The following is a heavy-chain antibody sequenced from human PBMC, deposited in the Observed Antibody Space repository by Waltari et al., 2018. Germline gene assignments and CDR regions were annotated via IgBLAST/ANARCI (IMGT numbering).Heavy chain of an antibody. D-gene: IGHD6-25*01. CDR3: ARGLETWHRLKYNWFDP. V-gene: IGHV4-34*01. CDR2: INHSGST. Sequence: QVQLQQWGAGLLKTSETLSLTCAVYGGSFSGYYWSWIRQPPGKGLEGIGEINHSGSTNYNPSLKSRVTISVDTSKNQFSLKLSSVTAADTAVYYCARGLETWHRLKYNWFDPWGQGTLVTVSS. J-gene: IGHJ5*02. CDR1: GGSFSGYY.